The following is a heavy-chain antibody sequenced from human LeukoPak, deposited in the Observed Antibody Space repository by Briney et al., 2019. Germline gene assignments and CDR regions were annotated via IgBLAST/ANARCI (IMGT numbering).Heavy chain of an antibody. J-gene: IGHJ4*02. CDR1: GGSFSGYY. Sequence: SETLSLTCAVYGGSFSGYYWSWIRQPPGKGLEWIGEINHSGSTNYNPSLKSRVTISVDTSKNQFSLKLSSVTAADTAVYYCASYDSPDDYWGQRTLVTVSS. CDR2: INHSGST. CDR3: ASYDSPDDY. D-gene: IGHD3-3*01. V-gene: IGHV4-34*01.